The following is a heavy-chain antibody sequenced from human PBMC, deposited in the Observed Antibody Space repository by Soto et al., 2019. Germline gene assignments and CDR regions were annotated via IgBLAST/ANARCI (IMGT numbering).Heavy chain of an antibody. CDR1: GFNFSSHW. V-gene: IGHV3-7*01. Sequence: EVQLVESGGGLVQPGGSLRLSCAASGFNFSSHWMSWVRQAPGKGLEWVASIKEDGSRAYYVDSVKGRFTISRDTAKKTLYLQMSSLRVEDTAVYYCARDPSPTDTAWYDFDFWGQGTLVTVSS. D-gene: IGHD6-13*01. CDR3: ARDPSPTDTAWYDFDF. CDR2: IKEDGSRA. J-gene: IGHJ4*02.